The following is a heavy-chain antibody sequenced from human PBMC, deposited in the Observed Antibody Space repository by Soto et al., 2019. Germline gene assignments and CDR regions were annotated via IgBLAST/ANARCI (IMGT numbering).Heavy chain of an antibody. CDR2: IDGSDSYT. CDR3: ATIVRGGNFEY. Sequence: GESLKISCKGSGYNFASYWITWVRQMPGKGLEWMGRIDGSDSYTTYSPSFQGHVTISADKSISTAYLQWSSLRASDTAMYYCATIVRGGNFEYWGQGTLVTVSS. J-gene: IGHJ4*02. V-gene: IGHV5-10-1*01. D-gene: IGHD3-10*01. CDR1: GYNFASYW.